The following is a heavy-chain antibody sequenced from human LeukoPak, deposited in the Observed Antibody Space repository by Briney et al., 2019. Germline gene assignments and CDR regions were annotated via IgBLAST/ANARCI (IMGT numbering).Heavy chain of an antibody. CDR1: GGSFSGYY. CDR2: INHSGST. V-gene: IGHV4-34*01. D-gene: IGHD6-19*01. CDR3: ARVLEGSSGQHWYFDL. J-gene: IGHJ2*01. Sequence: SETLSLTCAVHGGSFSGYYWSWIRQPPGKGLEWIGEINHSGSTNYNPSLKSRVTISVDTSKNQFSLRLSSVTAADTAVYYCARVLEGSSGQHWYFDLWGRGTLVTVSS.